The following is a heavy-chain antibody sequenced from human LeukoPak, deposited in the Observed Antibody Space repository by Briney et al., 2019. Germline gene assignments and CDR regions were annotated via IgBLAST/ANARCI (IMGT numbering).Heavy chain of an antibody. CDR2: INHSGST. CDR1: GGSFSGYY. Sequence: SETLSLTCAVYGGSFSGYYWSWIRQPPGKGLEWIGEINHSGSTNYNPSLKSRVTISVDTSKNQFSLKLSSVTGADTAVYYCARRNPYYYDSSGYQYWGQGTLVTVSS. J-gene: IGHJ4*02. D-gene: IGHD3-22*01. CDR3: ARRNPYYYDSSGYQY. V-gene: IGHV4-34*01.